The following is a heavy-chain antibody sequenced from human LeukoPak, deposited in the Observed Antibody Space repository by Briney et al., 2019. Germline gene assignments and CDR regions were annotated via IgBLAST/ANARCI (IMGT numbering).Heavy chain of an antibody. J-gene: IGHJ6*03. V-gene: IGHV4-31*03. CDR3: ARGVVPAATGYYYYYYYMDV. Sequence: PSETLSLTCTVSGCSISSGGYYWSWIRQHPGKGLEWIGCIYYSGSTYYNPSLKSRVTISVDTSKNQFSLKLSSVTAADTAVYYCARGVVPAATGYYYYYYYMDVWGKGTTVTVSS. CDR2: IYYSGST. CDR1: GCSISSGGYY. D-gene: IGHD2-2*01.